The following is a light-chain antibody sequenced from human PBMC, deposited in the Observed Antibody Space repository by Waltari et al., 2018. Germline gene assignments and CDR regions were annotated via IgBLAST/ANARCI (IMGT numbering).Light chain of an antibody. CDR2: QDS. J-gene: IGLJ2*01. V-gene: IGLV3-1*01. CDR3: QAWDSSTDVV. Sequence: SYELTQPPSVSVSPGQTATITCSGDKVGETYASWYQQKSGQSPVLVIHQDSKRPSGIPERFSGSNSGNTATLTISGTQPMDEGDYYCQAWDSSTDVVFGGGTKL. CDR1: KVGETY.